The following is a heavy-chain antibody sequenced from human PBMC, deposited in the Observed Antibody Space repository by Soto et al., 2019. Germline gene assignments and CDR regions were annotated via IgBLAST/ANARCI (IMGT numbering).Heavy chain of an antibody. D-gene: IGHD5-18*01. J-gene: IGHJ4*02. V-gene: IGHV4-30-2*01. CDR2: IYHSGST. Sequence: KTSETLSLTCAVSGGSISSGGYSWSWIRQPPGKGLEWIGYIYHSGSTYYNPSLKSRVTISVDRSKNQFSLKLSSVTAADTAVYYCARSGYSYGHDYWGQGTLVTVSS. CDR3: ARSGYSYGHDY. CDR1: GGSISSGGYS.